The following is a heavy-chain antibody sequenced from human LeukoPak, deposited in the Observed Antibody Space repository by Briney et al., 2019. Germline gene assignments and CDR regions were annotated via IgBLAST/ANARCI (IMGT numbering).Heavy chain of an antibody. CDR3: ATDRLLLVGATGS. J-gene: IGHJ4*02. Sequence: PSETLSLTCAVYGGSISSYYWSWIRQPPGKGLEWIGYIYYSGSTNYNPSLKSRVSISVDTSKNQFTLKLSSVTAADTAVYYCATDRLLLVGATGSWGQRTLVTISS. V-gene: IGHV4-59*12. CDR2: IYYSGST. D-gene: IGHD1-26*01. CDR1: GGSISSYY.